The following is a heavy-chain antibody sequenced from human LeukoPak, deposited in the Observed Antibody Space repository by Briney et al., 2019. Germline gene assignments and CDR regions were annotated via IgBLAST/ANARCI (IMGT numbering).Heavy chain of an antibody. J-gene: IGHJ4*02. D-gene: IGHD6-19*01. Sequence: GGSLRLSCAASGFNFSGSAMHWVRQASGKGLEWVGRIRIKANSYATTYGASVKGRFTISRDDSKNTVYLQMNSLKTEDTAMYYCTRPGYSSGWTDNWGQGTLVTVSS. V-gene: IGHV3-73*01. CDR1: GFNFSGSA. CDR3: TRPGYSSGWTDN. CDR2: IRIKANSYAT.